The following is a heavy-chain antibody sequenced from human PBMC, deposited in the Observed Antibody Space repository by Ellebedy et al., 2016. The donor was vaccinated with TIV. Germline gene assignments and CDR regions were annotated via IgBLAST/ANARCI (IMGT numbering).Heavy chain of an antibody. Sequence: GESLKISCVVSGFTFSSYGMNWVRQAPGEGLEWVLGISGGGTNTYYADSVKGRFTISRDNSKNTLSLQMNSLRAEDTAVYYCAKSYDGGCYLLRYFDTWGQGTLVTVSS. D-gene: IGHD3-22*01. J-gene: IGHJ4*02. CDR1: GFTFSSYG. CDR2: ISGGGTNT. V-gene: IGHV3-23*01. CDR3: AKSYDGGCYLLRYFDT.